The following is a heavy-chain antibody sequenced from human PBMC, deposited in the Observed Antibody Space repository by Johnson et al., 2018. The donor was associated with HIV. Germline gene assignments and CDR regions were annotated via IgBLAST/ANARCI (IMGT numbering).Heavy chain of an antibody. D-gene: IGHD6-6*01. V-gene: IGHV3-48*04. CDR2: ISSSGSTI. J-gene: IGHJ3*02. Sequence: VQLVESGGGLVQPGGSLRLSCAASGFIFSNYWMSWVRQAPGRGLEWVSFISSSGSTIYYSDSVKGRFTISRDNAKNSLYLQMNSLRAEDTALYYCAKDMAARTFDAFDIWGQGTMVTVSS. CDR3: AKDMAARTFDAFDI. CDR1: GFIFSNYW.